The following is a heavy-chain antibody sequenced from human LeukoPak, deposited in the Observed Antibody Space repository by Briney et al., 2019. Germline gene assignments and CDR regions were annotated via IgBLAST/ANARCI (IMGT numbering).Heavy chain of an antibody. J-gene: IGHJ4*02. CDR3: VRDFWGTYDY. D-gene: IGHD3-16*01. V-gene: IGHV1-2*06. CDR1: GYTFIYFTDYH. CDR2: LNPKIGDT. Sequence: ASVKVSCKASGYTFIYFTDYHLPWVRPAPGQGLEWVGQLNPKIGDTYYAQKFQGRVTITGYTSINTAYMELSSLRSDDTAMYYCVRDFWGTYDYWGQGTLVTVSS.